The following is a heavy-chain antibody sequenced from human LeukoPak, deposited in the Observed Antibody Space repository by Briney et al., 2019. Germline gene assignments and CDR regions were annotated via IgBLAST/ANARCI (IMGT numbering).Heavy chain of an antibody. J-gene: IGHJ6*02. CDR1: GFTFSSYS. D-gene: IGHD6-13*01. Sequence: GGSLRLSCAASGFTFSSYSMNWVRQAPGKGLEWVSSISSSSSYIYYADSVKGRFTISRDNAKNSLYLQMNSLRAEDTAVYYCASSIAAAIYYYGMDVWGQGTTVTVSS. V-gene: IGHV3-21*04. CDR2: ISSSSSYI. CDR3: ASSIAAAIYYYGMDV.